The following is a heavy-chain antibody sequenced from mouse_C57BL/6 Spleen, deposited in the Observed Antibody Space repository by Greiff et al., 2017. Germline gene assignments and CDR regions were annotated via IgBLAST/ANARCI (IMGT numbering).Heavy chain of an antibody. CDR3: ARELGRMYYFDY. V-gene: IGHV14-2*01. J-gene: IGHJ2*01. CDR1: GFNIKDYY. D-gene: IGHD4-1*01. Sequence: EVMLVESGAELVKPGASVKLSCTASGFNIKDYYMHWVKQRTEQGLEWIGRIDPEDGETKYAPKFQGKATITADTSSNTAYLQLSSLTSEDTAVYYCARELGRMYYFDYWGQGTTLTVSS. CDR2: IDPEDGET.